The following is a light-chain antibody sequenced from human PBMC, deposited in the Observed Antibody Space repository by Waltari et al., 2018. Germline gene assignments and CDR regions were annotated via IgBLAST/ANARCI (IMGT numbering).Light chain of an antibody. CDR1: SPNIGSNT. V-gene: IGLV1-44*01. CDR2: ENS. J-gene: IGLJ3*02. CDR3: ATWDASLNGRV. Sequence: QSVLTQPPSASGTPWQRVTISCSGSSPNIGSNTVTWYQYLPGTAPKLLIYENSQRPSGVPDRFSGSKSGTSASLAISGLQSDDEADYYCATWDASLNGRVFGGGTKLTVL.